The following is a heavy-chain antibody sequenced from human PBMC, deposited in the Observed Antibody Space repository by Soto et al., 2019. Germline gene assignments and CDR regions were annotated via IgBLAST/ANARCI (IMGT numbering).Heavy chain of an antibody. D-gene: IGHD2-2*02. CDR3: AREDIIVVPSAIRVYYFYGLDA. J-gene: IGHJ6*02. Sequence: ASVKVSCKASGYTFTGDYIHWVRQAPGQVLEWMGLINPKSGGTNYAQKFQGRVTMTRDTYIRTAYMELTRLRSDDTAVYYCAREDIIVVPSAIRVYYFYGLDAWGQGTTVTVSS. CDR2: INPKSGGT. V-gene: IGHV1-2*02. CDR1: GYTFTGDY.